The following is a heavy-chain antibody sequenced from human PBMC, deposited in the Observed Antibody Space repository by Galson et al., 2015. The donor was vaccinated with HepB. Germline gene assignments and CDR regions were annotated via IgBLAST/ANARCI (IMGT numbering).Heavy chain of an antibody. Sequence: SVKVSCKASGGTFSSYAISWVRQAPGQGLEWMGGIIPIFGTANYAQKFQGRVTITADESTSTAYMELSSLRSEDTAVYYCASRFWSGYYHDKYYYYGMDVWGQGTTVTVSS. CDR1: GGTFSSYA. CDR3: ASRFWSGYYHDKYYYYGMDV. V-gene: IGHV1-69*13. J-gene: IGHJ6*02. CDR2: IIPIFGTA. D-gene: IGHD3-3*01.